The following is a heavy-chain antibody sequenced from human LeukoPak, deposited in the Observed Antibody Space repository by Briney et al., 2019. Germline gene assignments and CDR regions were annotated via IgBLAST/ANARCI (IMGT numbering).Heavy chain of an antibody. D-gene: IGHD6-19*01. Sequence: GGSLRLSCAASGFTFSSYGMHWVRQAPGKGLEWVAVISYDGSNKYYADSVRGRFTISRDNSKNTLYLQMNSLRAEDTAVYYCAKSHSRGWYRPNQYFDYWGQGTLVTVSS. V-gene: IGHV3-30*18. J-gene: IGHJ4*02. CDR1: GFTFSSYG. CDR3: AKSHSRGWYRPNQYFDY. CDR2: ISYDGSNK.